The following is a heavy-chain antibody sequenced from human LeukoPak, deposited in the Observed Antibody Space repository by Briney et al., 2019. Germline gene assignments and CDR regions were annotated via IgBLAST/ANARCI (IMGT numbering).Heavy chain of an antibody. CDR1: GYTFTSYY. D-gene: IGHD2-2*01. Sequence: ASVKVSCKASGYTFTSYYIHWVRQAAGQGLEWMGIINPSGDGDSTSYAQKFQGRVIMTRDMSTNTVHMELSSLRSEDTAVYYCARGVCSGTSCYWGHNWFDPWGQGTLVTVSS. CDR3: ARGVCSGTSCYWGHNWFDP. CDR2: INPSGDGDST. J-gene: IGHJ5*02. V-gene: IGHV1-46*01.